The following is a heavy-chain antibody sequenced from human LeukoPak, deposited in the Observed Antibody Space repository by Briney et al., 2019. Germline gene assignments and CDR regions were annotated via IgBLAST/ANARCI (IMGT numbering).Heavy chain of an antibody. J-gene: IGHJ5*02. CDR1: GYSFTGYY. V-gene: IGHV1-2*02. Sequence: ASVKVSFKASGYSFTGYYIHWVRQAPGQGLEWMGLTNPDSGVTKYEQKFQGRVTMTRDTSTSKAYMELSSLRSDDTAVYYCARGAVGYSGYDNWFDPWGQGTLVTVSS. CDR2: TNPDSGVT. D-gene: IGHD5-12*01. CDR3: ARGAVGYSGYDNWFDP.